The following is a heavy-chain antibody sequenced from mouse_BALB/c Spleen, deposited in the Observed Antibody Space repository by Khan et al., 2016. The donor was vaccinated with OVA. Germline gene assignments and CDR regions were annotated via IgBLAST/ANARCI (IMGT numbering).Heavy chain of an antibody. D-gene: IGHD1-1*01. CDR3: ARKNYYGYAMDY. J-gene: IGHJ4*01. V-gene: IGHV3-2*02. Sequence: EVQLVESGPGLVKPSQSLSLTCTVTGYSITSGYAWNWIRQFPGNKLEWMGYISYSGSTSYNPSLRSRISITRDTSKNQFFLQLNSVTTEYTATYYCARKNYYGYAMDYWGQGTSVTVSS. CDR1: GYSITSGYA. CDR2: ISYSGST.